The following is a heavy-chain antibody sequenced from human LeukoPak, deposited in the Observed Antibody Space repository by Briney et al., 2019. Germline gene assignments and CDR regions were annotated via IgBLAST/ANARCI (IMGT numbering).Heavy chain of an antibody. Sequence: GESLKISCKGSGYTFTSYWISWVRQMPGKGLEWMGKIDPSDSYTSYSPSFQGHVTISADKSISAAFLQWSSLKASDTAMYYCARLSSSWDHFDQWGQGTLVAVSS. CDR1: GYTFTSYW. D-gene: IGHD6-13*01. CDR2: IDPSDSYT. V-gene: IGHV5-10-1*01. CDR3: ARLSSSWDHFDQ. J-gene: IGHJ4*02.